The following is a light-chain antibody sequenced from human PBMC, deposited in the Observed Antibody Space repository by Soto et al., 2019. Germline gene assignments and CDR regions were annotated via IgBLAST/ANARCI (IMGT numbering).Light chain of an antibody. Sequence: EIVLTQSPATLSLSPGGRATLSCRASQSVSSYFAWYQQKPGQAPRLLIYDASNRATGTPARFSGSGSGTDFTLTIGSLEPDDFAVYYCQQRGNWPVTFGQGTRVDSK. J-gene: IGKJ1*01. CDR3: QQRGNWPVT. V-gene: IGKV3-11*01. CDR1: QSVSSY. CDR2: DAS.